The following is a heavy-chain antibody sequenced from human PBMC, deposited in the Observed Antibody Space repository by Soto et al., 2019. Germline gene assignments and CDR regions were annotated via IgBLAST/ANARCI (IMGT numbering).Heavy chain of an antibody. CDR2: INPNSGGT. Sequence: ASVKVSCKASGYTFTGYYMHWVRQAPGQGLEWMGWINPNSGGTNYAQKFQGWVTMTRDTSISTAYMELSRLRSDDTAVYYCARTRRDGSLDVFDFRGQGSSVIVSS. CDR3: ARTRRDGSLDVFDF. J-gene: IGHJ3*01. D-gene: IGHD5-12*01. CDR1: GYTFTGYY. V-gene: IGHV1-2*04.